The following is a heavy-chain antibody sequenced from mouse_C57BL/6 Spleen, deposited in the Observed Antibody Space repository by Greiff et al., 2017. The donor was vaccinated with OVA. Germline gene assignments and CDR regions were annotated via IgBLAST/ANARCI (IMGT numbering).Heavy chain of an antibody. CDR1: GYTFTSYW. J-gene: IGHJ4*01. V-gene: IGHV1-55*01. D-gene: IGHD2-3*01. CDR3: ARRYDGYYGEAMDY. CDR2: IYPGSGST. Sequence: QVQLQQPGAELVKPGASVKMSCKASGYTFTSYWITWVKQRPGQGLEWIGDIYPGSGSTNYNEKFKSKATLTVDTSSSTAYMQLSSLTSEDSAVYDCARRYDGYYGEAMDYCGQGTSVTVSA.